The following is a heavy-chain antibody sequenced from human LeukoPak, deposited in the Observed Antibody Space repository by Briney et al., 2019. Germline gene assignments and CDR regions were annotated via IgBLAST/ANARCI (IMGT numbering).Heavy chain of an antibody. CDR1: GFIFSSYT. CDR2: ISSSSSYI. Sequence: GGSLRLSCAASGFIFSSYTMNWVRQAPGKGLEWVSSISSSSSYIYFVDSVKGRFTISRDNAKNSLYLQMNSLRAEDTAVYYCARGALGMSGRIVDAFDIWGQGTRVTASS. V-gene: IGHV3-21*01. CDR3: ARGALGMSGRIVDAFDI. J-gene: IGHJ3*02. D-gene: IGHD1-14*01.